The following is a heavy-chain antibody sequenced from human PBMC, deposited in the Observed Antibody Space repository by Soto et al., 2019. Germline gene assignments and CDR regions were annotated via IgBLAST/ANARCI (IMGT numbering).Heavy chain of an antibody. CDR2: ISEDAETD. CDR3: AKAPFRRPYYFYGMDV. J-gene: IGHJ6*02. D-gene: IGHD3-10*01. V-gene: IGHV3-30*18. Sequence: TGGSLRLSCVASGFTFSDFGMHWVRQGPGKGLEWLAVISEDAETDFHADSVKGRFTVSRDNFKETLYLQMNRLTTDDSGVYFCAKAPFRRPYYFYGMDVWGQGTTVTVSS. CDR1: GFTFSDFG.